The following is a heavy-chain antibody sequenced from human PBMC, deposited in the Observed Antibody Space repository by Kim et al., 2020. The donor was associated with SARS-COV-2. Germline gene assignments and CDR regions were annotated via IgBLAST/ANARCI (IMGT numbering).Heavy chain of an antibody. CDR2: ISSSGSTI. J-gene: IGHJ6*02. Sequence: GGSLRLSCAASGFTFSDYYMSWIRQAPGKGLEWVSYISSSGSTIYYADSVKGRFTISRDNAKNSLYLQMNSLRAEDTAVYYCARDRITIFGVVISGYGMGVWGQGTTVTVSS. CDR3: ARDRITIFGVVISGYGMGV. D-gene: IGHD3-3*01. CDR1: GFTFSDYY. V-gene: IGHV3-11*01.